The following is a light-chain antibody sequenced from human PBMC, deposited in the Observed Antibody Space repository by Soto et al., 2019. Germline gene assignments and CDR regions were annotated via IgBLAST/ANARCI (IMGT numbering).Light chain of an antibody. CDR3: HSYESNNVV. J-gene: IGLJ3*02. V-gene: IGLV6-57*03. CDR2: EDN. Sequence: QSVSESPGETVIISCTRSSGSIASNYVQWYQQRPGSAPTIVIYEDNQRPSGVPDRFSGSVDSSSNSASLTISGLKTEDEADYYCHSYESNNVVFGGGTKLTVL. CDR1: SGSIASNY.